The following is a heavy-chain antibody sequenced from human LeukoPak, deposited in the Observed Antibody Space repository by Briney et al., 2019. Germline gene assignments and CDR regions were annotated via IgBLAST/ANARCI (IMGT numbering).Heavy chain of an antibody. Sequence: SGGSLRLSCAASGFTVSSNYMSWVRQAPGKGLEWVSVIYSGCGTNYADSVKGRFTISRDNSKNTLYLQMNSLRAEDTAVYYCARDYYYDSSGYIPAGDAIAFWGQGTMVTVSS. V-gene: IGHV3-66*01. CDR2: IYSGCGT. D-gene: IGHD3-22*01. CDR3: ARDYYYDSSGYIPAGDAIAF. CDR1: GFTVSSNY. J-gene: IGHJ3*01.